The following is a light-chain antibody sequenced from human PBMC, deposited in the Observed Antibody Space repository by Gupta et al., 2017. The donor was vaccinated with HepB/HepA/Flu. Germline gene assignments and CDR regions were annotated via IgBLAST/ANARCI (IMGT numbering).Light chain of an antibody. CDR1: QSVGSGF. V-gene: IGKV3-20*01. J-gene: IGKJ4*01. CDR3: QQDDRAPLT. Sequence: EVVLTQSPGTLSLSPGERATLSCRASQSVGSGFLAWYQQKPGQAPRLLIYGASSRATGIPDRFSGIESGTNFTLSINRLEPEDFAVYYCQQDDRAPLTFGGGTKLEIK. CDR2: GAS.